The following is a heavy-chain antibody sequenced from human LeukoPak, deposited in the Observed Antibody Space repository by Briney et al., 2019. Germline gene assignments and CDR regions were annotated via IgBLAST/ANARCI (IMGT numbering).Heavy chain of an antibody. CDR1: GDSISTPHW. CDR2: IFHSGRV. CDR3: ARLRLAEGWFDP. V-gene: IGHV4-4*02. Sequence: SETLSLTCDVSGDSISTPHWWSWVRQPPGKGLEWIGEIFHSGRVNYIPSLQSRVTISVDTSKNQFSLKLSSVTAADTAVYYCARLRLAEGWFDPWGQGTLVTVSS. D-gene: IGHD6-25*01. J-gene: IGHJ5*02.